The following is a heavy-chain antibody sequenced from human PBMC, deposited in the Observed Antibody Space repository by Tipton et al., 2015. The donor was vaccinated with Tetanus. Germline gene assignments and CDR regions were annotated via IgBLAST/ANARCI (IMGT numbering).Heavy chain of an antibody. CDR2: IYYSGST. Sequence: TLSLTCTVSGGSISSYYWSWIRQPPGKGLEWIGYIYYSGSTNYNPSLKSRVTISVDTSKNQFPLKLSSVTAADTAVYYCARGMVSWGIFPYWGQGTLVTVSS. CDR3: ARGMVSWGIFPY. CDR1: GGSISSYY. J-gene: IGHJ4*02. D-gene: IGHD2-8*01. V-gene: IGHV4-59*01.